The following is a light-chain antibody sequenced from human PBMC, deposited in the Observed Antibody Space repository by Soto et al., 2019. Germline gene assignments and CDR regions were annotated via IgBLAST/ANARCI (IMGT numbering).Light chain of an antibody. CDR2: AAS. CDR3: QQLNSYPS. Sequence: IQLTQSPSSLSASVGDRVTITCRASQGISSYLAWYQQKPGKAPKLLIYAASTLQSGVPSRFSGSVSGTDFTLTICSLQPEDLATYYCQQLNSYPSCGPGTKVDIK. CDR1: QGISSY. V-gene: IGKV1-9*01. J-gene: IGKJ3*01.